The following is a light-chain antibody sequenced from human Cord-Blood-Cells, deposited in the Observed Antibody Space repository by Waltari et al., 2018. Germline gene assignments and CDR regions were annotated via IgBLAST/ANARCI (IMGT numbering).Light chain of an antibody. CDR1: SSNIRAGYD. J-gene: IGLJ3*02. CDR3: QSYDSSLGGSWV. CDR2: CNG. Sequence: QSVLTQPPSVSGAPGQRVTISCTGSSSNIRAGYDVHWYQQLPGTAPKLPLLCNGNRRAGVPDRCSGASSGTSAARAMTGLRAEDEADYYCQSYDSSLGGSWVFGGGTKLTVL. V-gene: IGLV1-40*01.